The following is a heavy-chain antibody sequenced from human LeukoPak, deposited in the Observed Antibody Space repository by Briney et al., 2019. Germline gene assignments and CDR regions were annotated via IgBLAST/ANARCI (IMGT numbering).Heavy chain of an antibody. CDR1: GFIFSDYY. CDR3: ARFSGSGSYYLFYFHS. CDR2: ISSSGSTK. V-gene: IGHV3-11*01. D-gene: IGHD3-10*01. J-gene: IGHJ4*02. Sequence: PGGSLRLSCAASGFIFSDYYMSWIRQAPGKGLEWVSYISSSGSTKYYADSVKGRFTISRDNARNSVYLQMNSLRAEDTAVYYCARFSGSGSYYLFYFHSWGQGTLVTVSS.